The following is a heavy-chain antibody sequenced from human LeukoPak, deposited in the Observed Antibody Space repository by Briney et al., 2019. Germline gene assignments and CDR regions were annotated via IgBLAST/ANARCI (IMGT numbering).Heavy chain of an antibody. J-gene: IGHJ4*02. D-gene: IGHD6-19*01. CDR1: GDSFTSYW. V-gene: IGHV5-51*01. CDR3: ARRGSGWASDY. Sequence: GESLKISCKGSGDSFTSYWIGWVRQLPGKGLEWMGIIYPGDSNTRYSPSFQGQVSISADRSISTAYLQWSSLKASDTAMYYCARRGSGWASDYWGQGTLVTVSS. CDR2: IYPGDSNT.